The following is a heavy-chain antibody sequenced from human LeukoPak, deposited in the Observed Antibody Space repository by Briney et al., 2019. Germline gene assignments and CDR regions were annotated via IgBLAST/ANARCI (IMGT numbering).Heavy chain of an antibody. CDR2: ISYDGSNK. D-gene: IGHD2-21*02. J-gene: IGHJ4*02. CDR1: GFTFSSYA. CDR3: ARVGVVYCGGDCSYFDY. V-gene: IGHV3-30-3*01. Sequence: PGGSLRLSCAASGFTFSSYAMHWVRQAPGKGLEWVAIISYDGSNKYYADSVKGRFTISRDNSKNTLYLQMNSLRAEDMAVYYCARVGVVYCGGDCSYFDYWGQGTLVTVSP.